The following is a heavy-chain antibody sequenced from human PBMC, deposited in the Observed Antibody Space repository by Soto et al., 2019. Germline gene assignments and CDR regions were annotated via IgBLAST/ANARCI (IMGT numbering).Heavy chain of an antibody. CDR2: IYAKERT. V-gene: IGHV4-4*07. CDR3: ARDDYKDGGNNWFDP. J-gene: IGHJ5*02. CDR1: GGSITNYY. D-gene: IGHD3-16*01. Sequence: SETLSLTCTVSGGSITNYYWSWIRQPAGKGLEWIGRIYAKERTNYNLSFRNRVTMSVDTSKNQFSLKLDAVTAADTAVYYCARDDYKDGGNNWFDPWGQGTLVTVSS.